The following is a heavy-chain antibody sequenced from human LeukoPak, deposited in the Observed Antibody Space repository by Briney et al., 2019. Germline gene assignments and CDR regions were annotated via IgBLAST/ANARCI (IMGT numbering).Heavy chain of an antibody. CDR3: ARESRAAAGTPFDY. CDR2: IYYSGST. V-gene: IGHV4-59*01. D-gene: IGHD6-13*01. Sequence: SETLSLTCTVSGGSISSYYWSWIRQPPGKGLEWIGYIYYSGSTNYNLSLKSRVTISVDTSKNQFSLKLSSVTAADTAVYYCARESRAAAGTPFDYWGQGTLVTVSS. CDR1: GGSISSYY. J-gene: IGHJ4*02.